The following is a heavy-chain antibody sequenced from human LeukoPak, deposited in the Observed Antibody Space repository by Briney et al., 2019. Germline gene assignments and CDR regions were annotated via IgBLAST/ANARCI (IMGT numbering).Heavy chain of an antibody. D-gene: IGHD3-3*01. J-gene: IGHJ5*02. CDR3: TRYDSSGFDP. CDR2: IAYDGSRK. CDR1: GFTFSGYG. V-gene: IGHV3-30*03. Sequence: GGSLRLSCAASGFTFSGYGMHWVRQAPGKGLEWVTGIAYDGSRKHYADSVRGRFTISRDNSRNTMDPQMNSLRVEDTAVYHCTRYDSSGFDPWGQGTLVIVSS.